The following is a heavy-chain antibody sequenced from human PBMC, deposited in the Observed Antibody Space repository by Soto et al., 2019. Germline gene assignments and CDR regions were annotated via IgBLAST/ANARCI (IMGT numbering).Heavy chain of an antibody. CDR3: ASPAPFCSSTSCQVDY. CDR1: GGTFSSDA. V-gene: IGHV1-69*13. CDR2: IIPIFGTA. J-gene: IGHJ4*02. Sequence: SVKVSCKASGGTFSSDAISWVREAPGEGLEWMGGIIPIFGTANYAQKFQGRVTITADESTSTAYMELSSLRSEDTAVYYCASPAPFCSSTSCQVDYWGQGTLVTVSS. D-gene: IGHD2-2*01.